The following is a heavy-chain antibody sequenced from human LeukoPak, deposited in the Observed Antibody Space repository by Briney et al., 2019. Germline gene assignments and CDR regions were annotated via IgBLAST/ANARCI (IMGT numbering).Heavy chain of an antibody. Sequence: GGSLRLSCAVSGITLSNYGMSWVRQAPGKGLEWVSGISGSGGNTYYADSVKGRFTISRGNSKNTLYLQMNSLRAEGTAVYFCAKRGVVIRVILVGFHKEAYYFDSWGQGALVTVSS. CDR3: AKRGVVIRVILVGFHKEAYYFDS. J-gene: IGHJ4*02. CDR2: ISGSGGNT. CDR1: GITLSNYG. D-gene: IGHD3-22*01. V-gene: IGHV3-23*01.